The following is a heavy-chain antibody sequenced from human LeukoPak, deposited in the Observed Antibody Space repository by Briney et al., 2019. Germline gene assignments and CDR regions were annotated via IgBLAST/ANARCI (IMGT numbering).Heavy chain of an antibody. Sequence: SETLSLTCTVSGGSISSSSYYWGWIRQPPGKGLEWIGSIYYSGSTYYNPSLKSRVTISVDTSKNQFSLKLTSVTAADTAVYYCACRSFYDVLTGPFHYWGQGTLVTVSS. CDR3: ACRSFYDVLTGPFHY. CDR1: GGSISSSSYY. CDR2: IYYSGST. V-gene: IGHV4-39*07. D-gene: IGHD3-9*01. J-gene: IGHJ4*02.